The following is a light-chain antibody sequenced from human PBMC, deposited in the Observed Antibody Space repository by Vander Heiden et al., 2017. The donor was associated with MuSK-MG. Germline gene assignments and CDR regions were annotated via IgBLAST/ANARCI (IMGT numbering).Light chain of an antibody. V-gene: IGKV3-11*01. Sequence: IVSTQSPPTLSLSPGDSATRSCRASQSVSSHLAWYQQKPGQAPRLLIYDASNRATGVPARFSGSASGTDFTLTISSLEPEDFAVYHCQQRSNWPLTFGGGTKVEIK. J-gene: IGKJ4*01. CDR1: QSVSSH. CDR2: DAS. CDR3: QQRSNWPLT.